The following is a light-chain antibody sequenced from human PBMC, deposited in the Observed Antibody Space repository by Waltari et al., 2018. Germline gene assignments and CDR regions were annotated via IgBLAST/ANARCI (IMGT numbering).Light chain of an antibody. V-gene: IGKV3-20*01. CDR1: QSVSRS. CDR2: GAS. J-gene: IGKJ1*01. CDR3: QHYVRLPVS. Sequence: TLSCRASQSVSRSLAWYQQKPGQAPRLLIYGASSRATGVPDRFSGSGSGTDFSLTISRLEPEDFAVYYCQHYVRLPVSFGQGTKVEIK.